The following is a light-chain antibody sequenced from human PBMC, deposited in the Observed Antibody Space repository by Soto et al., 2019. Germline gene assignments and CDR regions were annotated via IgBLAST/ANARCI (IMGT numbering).Light chain of an antibody. CDR1: SSNIGAGYD. CDR3: QSSDSSLSAWV. CDR2: GNS. J-gene: IGLJ3*02. Sequence: QLVLTQPPSVSGAPGQRVTISCTGSSSNIGAGYDVHWYQQLPGTAPKLLIYGNSNRPSGVPDRFSGSKSGTSASLAIPGLQAADEADYYCQSSDSSLSAWVFGAGTKLTVL. V-gene: IGLV1-40*01.